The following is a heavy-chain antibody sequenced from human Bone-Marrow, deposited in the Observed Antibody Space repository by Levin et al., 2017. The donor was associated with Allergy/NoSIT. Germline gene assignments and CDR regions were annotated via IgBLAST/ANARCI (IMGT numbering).Heavy chain of an antibody. CDR2: ISSSSYI. V-gene: IGHV3-21*01. Sequence: GGSLRLSCAASGFTFSSYSMNWVRQAPGKGLEWVSSISSSSYIYYADSVKGRFTISRDNAKNSLYLQMNSLRAEDTAVYYCAVRNYDILTGYGRGFDYWGQGTLVTVSS. CDR3: AVRNYDILTGYGRGFDY. J-gene: IGHJ4*02. CDR1: GFTFSSYS. D-gene: IGHD3-9*01.